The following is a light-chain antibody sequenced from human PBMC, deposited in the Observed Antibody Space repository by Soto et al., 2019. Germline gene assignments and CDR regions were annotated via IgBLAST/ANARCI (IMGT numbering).Light chain of an antibody. CDR2: GAS. J-gene: IGKJ2*01. Sequence: EIVLVQSPGTLSLSPGERATLSCRASQSVSNNYLAWYQQKPGQAPRLLIYGASSRATGVADRFSGSGTGTNFSRNITRLELEDFAVYYCQQYGVSLLMFTFGQGTK. CDR1: QSVSNNY. CDR3: QQYGVSLLMFT. V-gene: IGKV3-20*01.